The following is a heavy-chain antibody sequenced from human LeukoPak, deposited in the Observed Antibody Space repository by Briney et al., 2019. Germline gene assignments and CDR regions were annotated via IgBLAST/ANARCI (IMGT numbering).Heavy chain of an antibody. D-gene: IGHD3-16*02. J-gene: IGHJ3*02. V-gene: IGHV4-59*01. CDR1: GGSISSYY. Sequence: TSETLSLTCTVSGGSISSYYWSWIRQPPGKGLEWIGYIYYSGSTNYNPSLKSRVTISVDTSKNQFSLKLSSVTAADTAVYYCARDEPMITFGGVIVINPTSSAAFDIWGQGTMVTVSS. CDR3: ARDEPMITFGGVIVINPTSSAAFDI. CDR2: IYYSGST.